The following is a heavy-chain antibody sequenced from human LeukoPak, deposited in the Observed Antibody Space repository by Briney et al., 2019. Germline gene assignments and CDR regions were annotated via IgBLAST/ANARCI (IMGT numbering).Heavy chain of an antibody. V-gene: IGHV4-4*07. J-gene: IGHJ5*02. CDR1: GGSISSYY. Sequence: SETLSLTCTVPGGSISSYYRSSIRQPAGKGLEWIGRIYTSGSTNYNPSLKSRVTMSVDTSKNQFSLKLSSVTAADTAVYYCAGSPGGYSYGPGPWGQGTLVTVSS. CDR2: IYTSGST. CDR3: AGSPGGYSYGPGP. D-gene: IGHD5-18*01.